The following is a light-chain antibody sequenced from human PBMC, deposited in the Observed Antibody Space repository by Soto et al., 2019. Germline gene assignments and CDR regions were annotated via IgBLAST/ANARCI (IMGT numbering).Light chain of an antibody. CDR1: SSDVGGYNY. Sequence: QSALTQPASVSGSPGQSITISCTGTSSDVGGYNYVSWYQQHPGKAPKLMIYDVSNRPSGVSNRFSGSKSGNTASLTISGLQAEDEADYYCSSYTSSSTSFGTGTKLTVL. V-gene: IGLV2-14*01. CDR2: DVS. J-gene: IGLJ1*01. CDR3: SSYTSSSTS.